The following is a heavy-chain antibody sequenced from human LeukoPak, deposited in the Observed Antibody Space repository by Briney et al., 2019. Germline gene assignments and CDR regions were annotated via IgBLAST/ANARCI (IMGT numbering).Heavy chain of an antibody. CDR1: GFTFSSYA. Sequence: PGGSLRLSCAASGFTFSSYAMHWVRQAPGKGLEWVAVISYDGSNKYYADSVKGRFTISRDNSKNTLYLQMNSLGAEDTAVYYCARGHYYGSGSYYWALYYYCGMDVWGQGTTVTVSS. CDR3: ARGHYYGSGSYYWALYYYCGMDV. D-gene: IGHD3-10*01. V-gene: IGHV3-30-3*01. J-gene: IGHJ6*02. CDR2: ISYDGSNK.